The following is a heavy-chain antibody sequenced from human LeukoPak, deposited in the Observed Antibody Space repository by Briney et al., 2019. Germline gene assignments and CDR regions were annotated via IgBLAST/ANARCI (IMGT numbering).Heavy chain of an antibody. D-gene: IGHD6-13*01. CDR2: INPNNSAT. V-gene: IGHV1-2*02. J-gene: IGHJ4*02. Sequence: ASVKVSCKASGYSFTGYYMHWVRQAPGQGLEWMGWINPNNSATNYAQKFQGRVTMTRDTSISTAYMELSRLRSDDTALYYCAGDPGIAADYWGQGTLVTVSS. CDR3: AGDPGIAADY. CDR1: GYSFTGYY.